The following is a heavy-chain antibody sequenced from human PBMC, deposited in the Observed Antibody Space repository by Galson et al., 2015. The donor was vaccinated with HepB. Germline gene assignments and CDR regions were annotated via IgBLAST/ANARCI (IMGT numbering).Heavy chain of an antibody. CDR2: FDPEDGET. CDR1: GYTLTELS. CDR3: ATVYYYDSSGYYYVGAFDI. D-gene: IGHD3-22*01. J-gene: IGHJ3*02. V-gene: IGHV1-24*01. Sequence: SVKVSCKVSGYTLTELSMHWVRQAPGKGLEWMGGFDPEDGETIYAQKFQGRVTMTEDTSTDTAYMELSSLRSEDTAVYYCATVYYYDSSGYYYVGAFDIWGQGTMVTVSS.